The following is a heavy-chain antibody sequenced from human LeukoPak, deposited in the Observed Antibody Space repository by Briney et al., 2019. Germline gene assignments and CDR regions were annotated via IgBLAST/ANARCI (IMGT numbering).Heavy chain of an antibody. CDR2: IYYSGST. D-gene: IGHD5-24*01. CDR1: GGSISSSSYY. J-gene: IGHJ4*02. Sequence: PSETLSLTCTVSGGSISSSSYYWGWIRQPPGKGLEWIGSIYYSGSTYYNPSLKSRVTISVDTSKNQFSLKLSSVTAADTAVYYCARRAVENYFDYWGQGTLVTVSS. V-gene: IGHV4-39*01. CDR3: ARRAVENYFDY.